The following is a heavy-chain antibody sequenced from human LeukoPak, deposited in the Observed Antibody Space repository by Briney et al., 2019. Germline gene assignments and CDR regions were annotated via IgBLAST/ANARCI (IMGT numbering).Heavy chain of an antibody. CDR2: ISGYNGNT. V-gene: IGHV1-18*01. Sequence: ASVKVSCKTSGYTFTSYGISWVRQAPGQGLEWMGWISGYNGNTKYAQKLQGRVTMTTDTSTSIVYMELRSLRSDDTAVYYCARADSSSGEIDYWGQGALVTVSS. J-gene: IGHJ4*02. CDR3: ARADSSSGEIDY. CDR1: GYTFTSYG. D-gene: IGHD2-15*01.